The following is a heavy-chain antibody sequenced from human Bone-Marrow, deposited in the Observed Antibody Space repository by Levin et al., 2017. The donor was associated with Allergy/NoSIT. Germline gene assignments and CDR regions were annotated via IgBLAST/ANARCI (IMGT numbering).Heavy chain of an antibody. CDR3: ARHPGGNKYHRFDS. Sequence: SETLSLTCTVSGDSMSSYYWSWIRQPPGKRLEWIGYIHYSGDSNYNPSLNGRVTISIDMSKNQFSVKLTSVTAADTAVYYCARHPGGNKYHRFDSWGLGTLVTVS. CDR2: IHYSGDS. D-gene: IGHD3-16*01. J-gene: IGHJ5*01. V-gene: IGHV4-59*08. CDR1: GDSMSSYY.